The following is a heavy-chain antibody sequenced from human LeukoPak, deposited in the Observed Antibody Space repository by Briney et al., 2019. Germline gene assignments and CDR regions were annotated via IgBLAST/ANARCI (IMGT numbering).Heavy chain of an antibody. CDR1: GGTFSSYA. CDR2: IIPIFGTA. Sequence: SVKVSCKASGGTFSSYAISWVRQAPGQGLEWMGGIIPIFGTANCAQKFQGRVTITADESTSTAYMELSSLRSEDTAVYYCARGDLEMATIGYNWFDPWGQGTLVTVSS. V-gene: IGHV1-69*13. J-gene: IGHJ5*02. D-gene: IGHD5-24*01. CDR3: ARGDLEMATIGYNWFDP.